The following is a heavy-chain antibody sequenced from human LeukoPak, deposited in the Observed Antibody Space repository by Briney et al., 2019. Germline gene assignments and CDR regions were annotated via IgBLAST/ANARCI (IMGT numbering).Heavy chain of an antibody. Sequence: GGSLRLSCAASGFTFSSYSMNWVRQAPGKGLEWVSVIYSGGSTYYADSVKGRFTISRDNSKNTLYLQMNSLRAEDTAVYYCLRAAAGTDYWGQGTLVTVSS. D-gene: IGHD6-13*01. J-gene: IGHJ4*02. CDR1: GFTFSSYS. CDR2: IYSGGST. CDR3: LRAAAGTDY. V-gene: IGHV3-66*01.